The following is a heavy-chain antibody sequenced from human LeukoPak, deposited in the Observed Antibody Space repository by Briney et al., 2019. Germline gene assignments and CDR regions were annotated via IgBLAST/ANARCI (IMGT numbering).Heavy chain of an antibody. V-gene: IGHV4-34*01. Sequence: SETLSLTCAVYGGSFSGYYWSWIRQPPGKGLEWIGEINHSGSTNYNPSLKSRVTISVDTSKNQFSLKLSSVTAADTAVYYCASQRDYDFWSGYYRWGQGTLVTVSS. CDR3: ASQRDYDFWSGYYR. J-gene: IGHJ4*02. D-gene: IGHD3-3*01. CDR2: INHSGST. CDR1: GGSFSGYY.